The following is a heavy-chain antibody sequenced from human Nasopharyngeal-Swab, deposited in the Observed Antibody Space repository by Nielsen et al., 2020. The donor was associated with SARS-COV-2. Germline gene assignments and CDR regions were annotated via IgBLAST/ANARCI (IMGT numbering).Heavy chain of an antibody. D-gene: IGHD6-13*01. CDR3: ARDNSSWYYYNYYYYYYYGMDV. CDR2: ISSNSDTK. V-gene: IGHV3-48*02. CDR1: GFTFSNFR. Sequence: GESLKISCAASGFTFSNFRMNWVRQAPGKGLEWVSCISSNSDTKYYADSVKGRFTISRDNAKNSLYLQMNSLRHEDTAVYYCARDNSSWYYYNYYYYYYYGMDVWGQGTTVTVSS. J-gene: IGHJ6*02.